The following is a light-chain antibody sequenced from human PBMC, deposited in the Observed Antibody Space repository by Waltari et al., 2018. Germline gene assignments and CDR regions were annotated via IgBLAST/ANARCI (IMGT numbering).Light chain of an antibody. V-gene: IGLV2-14*03. J-gene: IGLJ2*01. CDR3: SSYTSSSTRVV. Sequence: QSALTQPASVSWSPGQSITISCTGNSSDVGGYNYVSWYQQHPGKAPKRIIYDVSDRPAGVSNRFSGSKSGNTASLTISGLQAEDETDYYCSSYTSSSTRVVFGGGTKLTVL. CDR2: DVS. CDR1: SSDVGGYNY.